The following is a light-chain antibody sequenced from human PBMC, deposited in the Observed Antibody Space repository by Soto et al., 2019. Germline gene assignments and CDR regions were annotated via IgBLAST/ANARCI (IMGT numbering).Light chain of an antibody. Sequence: QSVLPQLASVSGSPGQSITISCTGASSDVGGYNYVSWYQQHPGKAPKLMIYDVSNRPSGVSNRFSGSKSGNTASLTISGLQAEDEADYYCSSHTSSSTSYVFGTGTKVTVL. CDR1: SSDVGGYNY. CDR3: SSHTSSSTSYV. V-gene: IGLV2-14*01. CDR2: DVS. J-gene: IGLJ1*01.